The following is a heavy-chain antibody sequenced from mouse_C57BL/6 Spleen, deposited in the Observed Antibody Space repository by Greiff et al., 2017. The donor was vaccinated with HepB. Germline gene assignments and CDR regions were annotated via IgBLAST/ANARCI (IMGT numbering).Heavy chain of an antibody. CDR1: GYAFSSSW. V-gene: IGHV1-82*01. J-gene: IGHJ1*03. Sequence: QVQLKESGPELVKPGASVKISCKASGYAFSSSWMNWVKQRPGKGLEWIGRIYPGDGDTNYNGKFKGKATMTADKTSSTDYMQHSSLTSEDSAVYFCARSRSTTVDFDDWGTGTTVTVSS. CDR3: ARSRSTTVDFDD. CDR2: IYPGDGDT. D-gene: IGHD1-1*01.